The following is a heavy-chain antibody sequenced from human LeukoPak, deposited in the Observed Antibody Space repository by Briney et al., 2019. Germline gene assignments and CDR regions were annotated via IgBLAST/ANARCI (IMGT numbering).Heavy chain of an antibody. CDR2: IYYSGST. J-gene: IGHJ4*02. Sequence: RASETLSLTCTVSGGSISSYYWSWIRQPPGKGLEWIGYIYYSGSTNYNPSLKSRVTISVDTSKNQFSLKLSSVTAADTAVYYCARDSTRGFDXXXQXXLXTVXS. V-gene: IGHV4-59*01. CDR3: ARDSTRGFDX. CDR1: GGSISSYY. D-gene: IGHD3-3*02.